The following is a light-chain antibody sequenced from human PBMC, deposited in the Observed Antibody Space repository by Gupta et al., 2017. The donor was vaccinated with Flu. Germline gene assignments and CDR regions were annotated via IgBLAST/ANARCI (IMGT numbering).Light chain of an antibody. CDR2: SSY. CDR1: QRVSTY. J-gene: IGKJ1*01. Sequence: GDRVNITCRASQRVSTYVNWYHQKPGKAPNLLIFSSYRLPSGVPSRFSGSGSGTDFTLTINDLQPEDFATYYCQQSFTIPRTFGQGTRVDI. CDR3: QQSFTIPRT. V-gene: IGKV1-39*01.